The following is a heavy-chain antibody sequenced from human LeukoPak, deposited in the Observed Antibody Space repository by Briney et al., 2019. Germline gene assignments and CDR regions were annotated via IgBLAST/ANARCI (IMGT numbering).Heavy chain of an antibody. CDR2: INPNRGNT. D-gene: IGHD1-1*01. V-gene: IGHV1-8*03. Sequence: ASVKVSCKASGYTFTTYDINWVRQATGQGLEWMGWINPNRGNTGYAQKFQGRVTITRNTSISTAYMELSSLRSEDTAVYYCTRGTPKGLGGIQNWFDPWGQGTLVTVSS. CDR3: TRGTPKGLGGIQNWFDP. J-gene: IGHJ5*02. CDR1: GYTFTTYD.